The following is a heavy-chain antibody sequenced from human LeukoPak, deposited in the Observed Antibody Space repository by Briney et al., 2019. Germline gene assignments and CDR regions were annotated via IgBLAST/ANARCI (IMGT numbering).Heavy chain of an antibody. D-gene: IGHD2-21*02. V-gene: IGHV3-7*01. CDR1: GFTFSSYW. J-gene: IGHJ6*03. Sequence: PGGSLRLSCAASGFTFSSYWMSWVRQAPGKGLEWVANIKQDGSKKYYVDSVKGRFTISRDNAKNSPYLQMNSLRAEDKAVYYCGREGDSWVYYYYMDVWGKGTTVTVSS. CDR3: GREGDSWVYYYYMDV. CDR2: IKQDGSKK.